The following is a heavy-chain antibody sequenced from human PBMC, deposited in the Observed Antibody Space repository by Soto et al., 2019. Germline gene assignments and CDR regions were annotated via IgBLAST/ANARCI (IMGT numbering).Heavy chain of an antibody. V-gene: IGHV3-30-3*01. J-gene: IGHJ4*02. CDR3: ARDYYKYYDSSGYYRSPAY. D-gene: IGHD3-22*01. CDR1: GFTFSSYA. Sequence: QVQLVESGGGVVQPGRSLRLSCAASGFTFSSYAMHWVRQAPGKGLEWGALISYDGSDKDYADSVQGRFTISRDNSRNTLFLQMNSLRAEDTAVYYCARDYYKYYDSSGYYRSPAYWGQGTLVTVSS. CDR2: ISYDGSDK.